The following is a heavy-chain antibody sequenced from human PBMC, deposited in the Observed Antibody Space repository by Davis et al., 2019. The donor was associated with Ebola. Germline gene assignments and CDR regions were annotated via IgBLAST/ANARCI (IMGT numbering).Heavy chain of an antibody. J-gene: IGHJ4*02. CDR2: INPSGGST. CDR1: GYTFTSYY. Sequence: ASVKVSCKASGYTFTSYYMHWVRQAPGQGLEWMGIINPSGGSTSYAQKFQGRVTMTRDTSTSTVYMELSSLRSEDTAVYYCARGKGDDYIWGSFDIRYYFDYWGQGTLVTVSS. D-gene: IGHD3-16*01. CDR3: ARGKGDDYIWGSFDIRYYFDY. V-gene: IGHV1-46*01.